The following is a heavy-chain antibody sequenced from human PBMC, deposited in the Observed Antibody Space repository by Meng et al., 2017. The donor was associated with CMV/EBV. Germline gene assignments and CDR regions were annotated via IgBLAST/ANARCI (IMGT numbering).Heavy chain of an antibody. D-gene: IGHD6-19*01. CDR1: AYTFTGYY. J-gene: IGHJ4*02. V-gene: IGHV1-2*02. CDR2: NNTNSGGT. CDR3: ARGYARQWLVRYYFDY. Sequence: ASVQVSCKASAYTFTGYYMHWLRQPPGQGREGMGWNNTNSGGTNYAQKFQGRVTIIRDTSISTAYMQLRRMRSDDTAVYYCARGYARQWLVRYYFDYWGQGTLVTVSS.